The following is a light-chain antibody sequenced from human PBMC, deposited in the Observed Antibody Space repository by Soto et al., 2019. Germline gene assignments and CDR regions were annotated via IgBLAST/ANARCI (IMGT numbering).Light chain of an antibody. J-gene: IGKJ4*01. CDR3: QQRSNWLT. CDR2: DAS. Sequence: EIVLTQSPSTLSLSPGERATLSCRASQSVSSYLAWYQQKPGQAPRLLIYDASNRATGIPARFSGSGSGTDFTLTISSLEPEDFAAYYCQQRSNWLTFGGGTQVDIK. CDR1: QSVSSY. V-gene: IGKV3-11*01.